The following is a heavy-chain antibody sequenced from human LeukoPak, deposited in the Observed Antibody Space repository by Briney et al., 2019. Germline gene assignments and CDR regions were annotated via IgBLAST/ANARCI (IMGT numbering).Heavy chain of an antibody. CDR2: IRSSPNGATT. D-gene: IGHD3-22*01. V-gene: IGHV3-49*04. Sequence: GGSLRLSCRTSGFTFAVFAINWVRQAPGKGLEWVGLIRSSPNGATTEYGASVKGRFTISRDDSRNIAYLQMNSLKTEDTAVYYCTRNYNTQDFDCWGQGILVTVSS. CDR3: TRNYNTQDFDC. J-gene: IGHJ4*02. CDR1: GFTFAVFA.